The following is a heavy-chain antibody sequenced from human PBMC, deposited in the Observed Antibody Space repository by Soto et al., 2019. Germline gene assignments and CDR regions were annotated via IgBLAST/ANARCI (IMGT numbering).Heavy chain of an antibody. CDR2: INAGNGNT. CDR3: ASSYSNFALIDYYYYGMDV. J-gene: IGHJ6*02. D-gene: IGHD4-4*01. CDR1: GYTFTSYA. Sequence: ASVKVSCKASGYTFTSYAMHWVRQAPGQRLEWMGWINAGNGNTKYSQKFQGRVTITRDTSASTAYMELSSLRSEDTAVYYCASSYSNFALIDYYYYGMDVWGQGTTVTVSS. V-gene: IGHV1-3*01.